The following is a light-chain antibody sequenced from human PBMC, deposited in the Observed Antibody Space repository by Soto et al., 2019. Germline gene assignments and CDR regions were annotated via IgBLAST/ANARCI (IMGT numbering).Light chain of an antibody. J-gene: IGKJ1*01. V-gene: IGKV1-27*01. CDR1: QGISNY. Sequence: DIQMTQSPSSLSGSVGDSVTITCRASQGISNYLAWYQQRPGKAPTLLIYAASTLQSGVPSRFSGSGSGTDFTLTISSLQPEDCATYYCQRYNNAPRTFGQGTKVEIK. CDR2: AAS. CDR3: QRYNNAPRT.